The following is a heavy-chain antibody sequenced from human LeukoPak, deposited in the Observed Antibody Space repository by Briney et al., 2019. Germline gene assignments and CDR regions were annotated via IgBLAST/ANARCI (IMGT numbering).Heavy chain of an antibody. V-gene: IGHV3-7*01. CDR3: ARDHTVAGIVFDS. CDR1: GFTFSNYW. J-gene: IGHJ4*02. CDR2: INQDGSEK. Sequence: PGGSLRLSCAASGFTFSNYWMTWVRQAPGKGLEWVANINQDGSEKYYVDSVKGRFTISRDNAENSLDLQMNRLRAEDTAVYYCARDHTVAGIVFDSWGQGTLVTVSS. D-gene: IGHD6-19*01.